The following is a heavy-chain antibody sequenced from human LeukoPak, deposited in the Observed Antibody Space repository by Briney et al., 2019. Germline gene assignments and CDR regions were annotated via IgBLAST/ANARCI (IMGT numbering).Heavy chain of an antibody. V-gene: IGHV3-64*01. CDR2: ISSNGGST. CDR3: ARESEYATATVDY. J-gene: IGHJ4*02. Sequence: PGGSLRLSCASSGFTFSSYAMHGVRQAPGKGLEYVSAISSNGGSTYYANSVKGRFTISRDNSKNTLYLQMGSLRAEDMAVYYCARESEYATATVDYWGQGTLVIVSS. CDR1: GFTFSSYA. D-gene: IGHD4-17*01.